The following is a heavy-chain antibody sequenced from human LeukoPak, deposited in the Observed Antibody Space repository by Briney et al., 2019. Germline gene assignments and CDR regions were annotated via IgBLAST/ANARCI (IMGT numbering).Heavy chain of an antibody. V-gene: IGHV4-4*07. J-gene: IGHJ6*03. CDR1: GYSFSDYG. CDR3: ARDLACGGGSFYYVDV. Sequence: SDSLSLTCAASGYSFSDYGWAWIRQPPGRALEWVSRIYSSGSTHYNASVRGRPSTSTATSDNNFLFLLASVPAADTAVYYCARDLACGGGSFYYVDVWGKGTTVTVSS. CDR2: IYSSGST. D-gene: IGHD2-21*01.